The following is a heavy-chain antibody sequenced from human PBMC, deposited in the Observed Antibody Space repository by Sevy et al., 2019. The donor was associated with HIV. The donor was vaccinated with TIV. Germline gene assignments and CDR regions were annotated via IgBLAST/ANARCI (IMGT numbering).Heavy chain of an antibody. Sequence: GGYLRLSCVASEFAFNIHNMSWVRQAPGKGLEWVSSISTSSNNIYYADSVEGRFTISRDNAKNSLYLQMNSLRAEDTAVYYCARTFSFSWYDYWGQGTLVTVSS. V-gene: IGHV3-21*01. J-gene: IGHJ4*02. D-gene: IGHD6-13*01. CDR2: ISTSSNNI. CDR3: ARTFSFSWYDY. CDR1: EFAFNIHN.